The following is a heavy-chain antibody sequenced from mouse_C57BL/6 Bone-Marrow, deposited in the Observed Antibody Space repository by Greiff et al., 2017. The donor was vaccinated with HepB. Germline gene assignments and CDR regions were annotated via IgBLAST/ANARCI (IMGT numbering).Heavy chain of an antibody. J-gene: IGHJ1*03. D-gene: IGHD2-5*01. CDR2: IDPSDSYT. CDR1: GYTFTSYW. CDR3: ASAQAYYSNYGGYFDV. Sequence: VQLQQPGAELVKPGASVKLSCKASGYTFTSYWMQWVKQRPGQGLEWIGEIDPSDSYTNYNQKFKGKATLTVDTSSSTAYMQLSSLTSEDSAVYYCASAQAYYSNYGGYFDVWGTGTTVTVSS. V-gene: IGHV1-50*01.